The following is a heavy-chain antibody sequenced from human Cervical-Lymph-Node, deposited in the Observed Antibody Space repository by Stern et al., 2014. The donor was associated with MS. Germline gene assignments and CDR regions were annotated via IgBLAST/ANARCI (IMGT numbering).Heavy chain of an antibody. Sequence: VQLVESGAEVKKPGESLKISCKGSGYSFSSYWLRWVRQLPGKGLEWMGIIYPGDSDTRYSPSFQGQVTISIDKSISTADLQWSSLEASDTAMYYCATGSDGYNFDYWGQGTLVTVSS. CDR3: ATGSDGYNFDY. J-gene: IGHJ4*02. V-gene: IGHV5-51*01. D-gene: IGHD5-24*01. CDR1: GYSFSSYW. CDR2: IYPGDSDT.